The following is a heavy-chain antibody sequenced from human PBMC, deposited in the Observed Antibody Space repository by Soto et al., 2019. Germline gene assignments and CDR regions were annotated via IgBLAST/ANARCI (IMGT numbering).Heavy chain of an antibody. CDR3: ARRAWGYDIWFDP. V-gene: IGHV1-69*06. D-gene: IGHD5-12*01. J-gene: IGHJ5*02. CDR2: IIPIFGTA. CDR1: GGTFSSCA. Sequence: ASVKVSCKASGGTFSSCAISWVRQAPGQGLEWMGGIIPIFGTANYAQKFQGRVTITADKSTSTAYMELSSLRSEDTAVYYCARRAWGYDIWFDPWGQGTLVTVSS.